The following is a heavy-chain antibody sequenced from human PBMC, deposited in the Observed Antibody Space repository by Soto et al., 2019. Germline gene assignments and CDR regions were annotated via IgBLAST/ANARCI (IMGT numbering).Heavy chain of an antibody. CDR2: IVPLFGST. CDR3: AREGAPTSCTGHDCQQRYNWIDA. Sequence: QVQLVQSGAEVKKPGSSVRVSCKASGGSVSTYTITWVRQAPGQGLEWMGGIVPLFGSTTYARKFQGRVTLTADDSMGAAHMALSSLTSDATAVYYWAREGAPTSCTGHDCQQRYNWIDAWGQGTLVIVSS. D-gene: IGHD3-3*01. CDR1: GGSVSTYT. V-gene: IGHV1-69*01. J-gene: IGHJ5*02.